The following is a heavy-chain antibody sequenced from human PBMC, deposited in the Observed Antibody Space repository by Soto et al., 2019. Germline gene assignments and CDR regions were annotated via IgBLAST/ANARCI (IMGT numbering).Heavy chain of an antibody. Sequence: SETLSLTCSVSGGSISSTIHYWDWVRQPPAKGLEWIGSVYYTGSTYYNPSLKSRVTISVDTSKNQFSLKLSSVTAADTGIYYCASLRAGLKAPWFDPWGQGTLVTVSS. CDR2: VYYTGST. V-gene: IGHV4-39*01. CDR1: GGSISSTIHY. CDR3: ASLRAGLKAPWFDP. J-gene: IGHJ5*02.